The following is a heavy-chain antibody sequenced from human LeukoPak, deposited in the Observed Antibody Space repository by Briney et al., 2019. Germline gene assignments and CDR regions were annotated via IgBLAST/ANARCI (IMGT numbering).Heavy chain of an antibody. CDR2: INTNTGNP. CDR3: ARSHSDWYVNTAGH. Sequence: ASVKVSCKASGYTFTGYAMNWVRQAPGQGLEWMGWINTNTGNPTYAQGFTGRFVFSLDTSVSTAYLQISSLKAEDTAVYYCARSHSDWYVNTAGHWGQGTLVTVSS. D-gene: IGHD6-19*01. V-gene: IGHV7-4-1*02. CDR1: GYTFTGYA. J-gene: IGHJ4*02.